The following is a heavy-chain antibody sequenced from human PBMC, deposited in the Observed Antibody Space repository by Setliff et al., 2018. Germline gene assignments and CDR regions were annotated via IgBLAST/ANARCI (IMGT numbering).Heavy chain of an antibody. V-gene: IGHV4-39*07. D-gene: IGHD2-2*02. CDR3: ARDRQYCSSPTCYSSYFYYYGMDV. CDR1: GGSISSSSYY. CDR2: IYYSGST. Sequence: ASETLSLTCTVSGGSISSSSYYWGWIRQPPGKGLEWIGSIYYSGSTYYNPSLKSRVTISVDTSKNQFSLKLSSVTAADTAVYYCARDRQYCSSPTCYSSYFYYYGMDVWGQGTTVTVSS. J-gene: IGHJ6*02.